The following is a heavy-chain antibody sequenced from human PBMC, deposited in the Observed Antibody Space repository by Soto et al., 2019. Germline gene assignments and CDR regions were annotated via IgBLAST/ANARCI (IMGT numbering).Heavy chain of an antibody. J-gene: IGHJ3*02. D-gene: IGHD4-4*01. CDR2: IYYSGST. V-gene: IGHV4-31*03. CDR3: AREYSNYVHLDAFDI. Sequence: SETLSFTCTVSGGSISSGGYYWSWIRQHPGKGLEWIGYIYYSGSTYYNPSLKSRVTISVDTSKNQFSLKLSSVTAADTAVYYCAREYSNYVHLDAFDIWGQGTMVTVSS. CDR1: GGSISSGGYY.